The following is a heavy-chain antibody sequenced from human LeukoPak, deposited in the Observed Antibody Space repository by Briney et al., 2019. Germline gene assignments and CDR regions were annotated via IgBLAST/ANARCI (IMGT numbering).Heavy chain of an antibody. D-gene: IGHD4-23*01. V-gene: IGHV3-33*08. CDR1: GFTVSSYG. Sequence: GGSLRLSCAASGFTVSSYGMHWVRQAPGKGLEWVAVIWYDGSNKYYADSVKGRFTISRDNAKNTLYLQMNSLRVEDTAVYYCARGRPHGNDYWGQGTLVTVSS. J-gene: IGHJ4*02. CDR2: IWYDGSNK. CDR3: ARGRPHGNDY.